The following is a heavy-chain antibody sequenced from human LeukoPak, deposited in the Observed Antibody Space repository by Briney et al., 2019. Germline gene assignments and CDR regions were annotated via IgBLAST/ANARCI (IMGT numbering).Heavy chain of an antibody. CDR1: GFTFGDYA. J-gene: IGHJ4*02. Sequence: PGRSLRLSCTASGFTFGDYAMSWVRQAPGKGLEWVGLIRSKADGGTTDDAAPVKGRFTISRDDSKNTLFLQMNSLKTEDTAVYYCTTESWYMGYWGQGTLVTVSS. CDR3: TTESWYMGY. D-gene: IGHD6-13*01. CDR2: IRSKADGGTT. V-gene: IGHV3-15*01.